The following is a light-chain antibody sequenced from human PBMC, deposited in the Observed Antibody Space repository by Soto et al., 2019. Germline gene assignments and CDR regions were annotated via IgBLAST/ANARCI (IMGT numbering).Light chain of an antibody. Sequence: DIQMTQSPSTLSASVGDRVTITCRASQSISSWLAWYQQKPGKAPKVLIYDASTLESGVPSRFSGSGSGTEFSLTISSLQPDDFSPYYCQQYNTYSYTFGQGTKLE. CDR2: DAS. J-gene: IGKJ2*01. CDR3: QQYNTYSYT. V-gene: IGKV1-5*01. CDR1: QSISSW.